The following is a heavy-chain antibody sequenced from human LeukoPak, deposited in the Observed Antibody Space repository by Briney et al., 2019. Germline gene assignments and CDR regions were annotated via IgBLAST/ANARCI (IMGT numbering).Heavy chain of an antibody. J-gene: IGHJ4*02. CDR1: GFSFSSYW. CDR3: AEELSGGWSFDY. D-gene: IGHD6-19*01. V-gene: IGHV3-74*01. Sequence: GGSLRLSCAASGFSFSSYWMHWVRQAPGKGLVWVSHINTDGTRTSYADSVKGRFTISRDNAKNTLSLQMDSLGTEDTAVYYCAEELSGGWSFDYWGQGTLVTVSS. CDR2: INTDGTRT.